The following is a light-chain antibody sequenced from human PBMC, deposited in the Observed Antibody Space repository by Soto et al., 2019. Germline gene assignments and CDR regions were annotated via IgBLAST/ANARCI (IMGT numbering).Light chain of an antibody. J-gene: IGKJ2*01. CDR3: QQSYSTPYT. CDR1: QSIRSY. CDR2: AAS. V-gene: IGKV1-39*01. Sequence: DIPVTQSPSSLSASVGDRVTITCRAGQSIRSYLNWYQQKPGKAPKLLIYAASSLQSGVPSRFSGRGSGTDFTLTISSLQPEDFASYYCQQSYSTPYTFGQGTKVDIK.